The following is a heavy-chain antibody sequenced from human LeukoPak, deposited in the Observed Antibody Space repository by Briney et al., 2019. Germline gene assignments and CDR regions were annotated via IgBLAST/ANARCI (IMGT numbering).Heavy chain of an antibody. V-gene: IGHV4-34*01. CDR2: MNPSGST. CDR3: ARGRQAVTMIVVVMTAVSYYLDV. Sequence: PSETLSLTCAVYGGSFSGYYWTWIRQTPEKGLEWIGEMNPSGSTSYNPSLKSRVTISVDTSKNQFSLKLSSVTAADTAVYYCARGRQAVTMIVVVMTAVSYYLDVWGKGTTVTVS. D-gene: IGHD3-22*01. J-gene: IGHJ6*03. CDR1: GGSFSGYY.